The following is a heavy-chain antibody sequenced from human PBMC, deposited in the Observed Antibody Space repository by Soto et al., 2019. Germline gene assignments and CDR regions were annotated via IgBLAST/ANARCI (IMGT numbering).Heavy chain of an antibody. CDR2: IIPIFGTA. D-gene: IGHD3-10*01. CDR1: GGTFSSYA. J-gene: IGHJ5*02. CDR3: ARSNVLLWFGERIKWFDP. Sequence: SVKVSCKASGGTFSSYAISWVRQAPGQGLEWMGGIIPIFGTANYAQKFQGRVTITADESTSTAYMELSSLRSEDTAVYYCARSNVLLWFGERIKWFDPWGQGTLVTVSS. V-gene: IGHV1-69*13.